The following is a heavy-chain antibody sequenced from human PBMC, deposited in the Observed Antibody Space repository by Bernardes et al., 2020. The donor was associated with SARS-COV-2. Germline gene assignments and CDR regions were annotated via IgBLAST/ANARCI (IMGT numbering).Heavy chain of an antibody. CDR1: GYSFSNYW. V-gene: IGHV5-51*01. CDR2: TYPGNSDT. J-gene: IGHJ5*02. D-gene: IGHD1-26*01. CDR3: AMAASSGSNPKDWFDP. Sequence: GESLKISCEGSGYSFSNYWIGWVRQMPGKGLEWMGITYPGNSDTRYSPSFQGQVTISADKSITTAYLQWSSLKVADTAMYYCAMAASSGSNPKDWFDPWGQGTLVTVSS.